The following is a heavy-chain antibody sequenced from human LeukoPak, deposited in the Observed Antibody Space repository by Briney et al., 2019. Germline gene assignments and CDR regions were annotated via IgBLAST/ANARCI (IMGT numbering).Heavy chain of an antibody. CDR2: ISYDGSNK. Sequence: PGRSLRLSCAASGFTFSSYGMHWVRQAPGKGLEWVAVISYDGSNKYYADSVKGRFTISRDNSKNTLYLQMNSLRSEDTAVYYCAKDLRSGYDYWLDYWGQGTLVTVSS. CDR3: AKDLRSGYDYWLDY. D-gene: IGHD5-12*01. CDR1: GFTFSSYG. J-gene: IGHJ4*02. V-gene: IGHV3-30*18.